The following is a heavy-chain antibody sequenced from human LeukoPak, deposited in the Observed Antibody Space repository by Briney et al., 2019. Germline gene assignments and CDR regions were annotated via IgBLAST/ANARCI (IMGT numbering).Heavy chain of an antibody. Sequence: GGSLRLSCAASGFTFSSYAMHWVRQAPGKGLEYVSAISSNGGSTYYANSVKGRFTISRDNSKNTLYLQMGSLRAEDMAVYCCAKGMVRGVITHYFDYWGQGTLVTVSS. V-gene: IGHV3-64*01. CDR2: ISSNGGST. J-gene: IGHJ4*02. D-gene: IGHD3-10*01. CDR1: GFTFSSYA. CDR3: AKGMVRGVITHYFDY.